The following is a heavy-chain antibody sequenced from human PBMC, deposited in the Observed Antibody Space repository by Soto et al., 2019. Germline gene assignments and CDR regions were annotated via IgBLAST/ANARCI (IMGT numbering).Heavy chain of an antibody. CDR2: IIPILGIA. D-gene: IGHD2-15*01. CDR1: GGTFSSYT. V-gene: IGHV1-69*02. J-gene: IGHJ5*02. Sequence: SVKVSCKASGGTFSSYTISWVRQAPGQGLEWMGRIIPILGIANYAQKFQGRVTITADKSTSTAYMELSSLRSEDTAVYYCARAGYCSGGSCYSSTFDPWGQGTLVTVS. CDR3: ARAGYCSGGSCYSSTFDP.